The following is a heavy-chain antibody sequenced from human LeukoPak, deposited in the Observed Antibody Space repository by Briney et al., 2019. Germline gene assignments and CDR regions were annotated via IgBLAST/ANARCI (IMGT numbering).Heavy chain of an antibody. V-gene: IGHV1-2*02. D-gene: IGHD6-19*01. CDR1: GYTFTGYY. CDR2: INPNSGGT. Sequence: ASVKVSCKASGYTFTGYYMHWVRQAPGQGLEWMGWINPNSGGTNYAQKFQGRVTMTRDTSISTAYMELCRLRSDDTAVYYCARARDLAVAGTSLDYWGQGTLVTVSS. CDR3: ARARDLAVAGTSLDY. J-gene: IGHJ4*02.